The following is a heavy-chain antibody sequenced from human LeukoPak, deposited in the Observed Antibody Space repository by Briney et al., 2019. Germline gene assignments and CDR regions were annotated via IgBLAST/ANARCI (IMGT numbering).Heavy chain of an antibody. CDR1: GFTFNNYA. J-gene: IGHJ4*02. D-gene: IGHD3-10*01. CDR3: AREGVDYYGSGTYYLMYYFDY. CDR2: ISGSGGAT. Sequence: GGSLRLSCAASGFTFNNYAMSWVRQAPGKGLEWVSGISGSGGATYYADSVKGRFTISRDDPHNTLYLQMNSLRAEDTAVYFCAREGVDYYGSGTYYLMYYFDYWGQGALVTVSS. V-gene: IGHV3-23*01.